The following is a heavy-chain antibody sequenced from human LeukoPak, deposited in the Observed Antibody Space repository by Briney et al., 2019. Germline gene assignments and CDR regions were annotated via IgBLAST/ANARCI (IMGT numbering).Heavy chain of an antibody. CDR2: IYYTGAT. D-gene: IGHD3-10*01. V-gene: IGHV4-30-4*01. Sequence: SQTLSLTCTVSGVSISSGDNYWSWIRQPPGKGLEWIGHIYYTGATYSNPSLRSRVTISVDTSKNQFSLKLNSVTAADTAVYYCARLYDSGTYPDYWGQGTLVTVSS. CDR3: ARLYDSGTYPDY. J-gene: IGHJ4*02. CDR1: GVSISSGDNY.